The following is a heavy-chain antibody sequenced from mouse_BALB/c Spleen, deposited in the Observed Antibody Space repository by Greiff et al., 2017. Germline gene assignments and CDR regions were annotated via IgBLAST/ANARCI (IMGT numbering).Heavy chain of an antibody. D-gene: IGHD2-14*01. J-gene: IGHJ3*01. V-gene: IGHV5-17*02. CDR3: ARGYRYDLAY. CDR2: ISSGSSTI. CDR1: GFTFSSFG. Sequence: EVKLVESGGGLVQPGGSRKLSCAASGFTFSSFGMHWVRQAPEKGLEWVAYISSGSSTIYYADTVKGRFTISRDNPKNTLFLQMTSLRSEDTAMYYCARGYRYDLAYWGQGTLVTVSA.